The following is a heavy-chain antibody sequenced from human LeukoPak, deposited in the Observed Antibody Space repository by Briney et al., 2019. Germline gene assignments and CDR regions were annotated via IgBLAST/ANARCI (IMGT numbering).Heavy chain of an antibody. D-gene: IGHD6-19*01. CDR2: INKDGSEK. Sequence: GGSLRLSCAASEFTFSSYSMNWVRQAPGKGPEWVANINKDGSEKYYVDSLKGRFTISRDNAENSLYLQMNSLRAEDTAVYYCATYSTGRYKGLEYWGQGTLVTVSS. CDR3: ATYSTGRYKGLEY. J-gene: IGHJ4*02. CDR1: EFTFSSYS. V-gene: IGHV3-7*03.